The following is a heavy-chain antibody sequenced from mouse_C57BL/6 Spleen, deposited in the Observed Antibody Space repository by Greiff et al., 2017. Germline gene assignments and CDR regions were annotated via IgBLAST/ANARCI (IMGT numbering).Heavy chain of an antibody. Sequence: QLVASGGGLVKPGGSLKLSCAASGFTFSSYAMSWVRQTPEKRLEWVATISDGGSYTYYPDNVKGRFTISRDNAKNNLYLQMSHLQSEDTAMYYCARDLGDYDDAMDYWGQGTSVTVSS. CDR1: GFTFSSYA. CDR3: ARDLGDYDDAMDY. D-gene: IGHD2-4*01. CDR2: ISDGGSYT. J-gene: IGHJ4*01. V-gene: IGHV5-4*01.